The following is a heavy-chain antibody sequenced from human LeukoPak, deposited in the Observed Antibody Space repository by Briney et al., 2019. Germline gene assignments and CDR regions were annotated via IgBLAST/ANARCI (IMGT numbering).Heavy chain of an antibody. J-gene: IGHJ4*02. Sequence: GGSLRLSCAASGFTVSSNYMSWVRQAPGKGLEWVSVIYTGGTTYYADSVKGRFTISRDNSKNTLYLQMNSLRVEDTAVYYCARDNIAGSGSSDWGQGTLVTVSS. V-gene: IGHV3-53*05. CDR3: ARDNIAGSGSSD. CDR1: GFTVSSNY. D-gene: IGHD3-10*01. CDR2: IYTGGTT.